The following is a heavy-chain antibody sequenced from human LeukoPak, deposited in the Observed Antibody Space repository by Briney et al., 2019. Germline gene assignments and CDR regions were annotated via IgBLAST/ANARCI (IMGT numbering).Heavy chain of an antibody. CDR1: GFTFSSYW. D-gene: IGHD6-13*01. V-gene: IGHV3-7*03. CDR3: AKDRSSSSRPSFDY. Sequence: PGGSLRLSCAASGFTFSSYWMNWARQAPGKGLEWVASINHNGNVNYYVDSVKGRFTISRDNSKNTLYLQMNSLRAEDTAVYYCAKDRSSSSRPSFDYWGQGTLVTVSS. CDR2: INHNGNVN. J-gene: IGHJ4*02.